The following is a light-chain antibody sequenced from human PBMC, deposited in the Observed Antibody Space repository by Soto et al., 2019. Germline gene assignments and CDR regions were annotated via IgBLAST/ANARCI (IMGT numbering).Light chain of an antibody. V-gene: IGKV3-20*01. CDR1: QSVSSGY. CDR2: ATY. CDR3: QQYGPSPLYT. Sequence: VLTKSPGTLSLSPGERATLSCRAGQSVSSGYLAWYQQKPGQAPRLLIYATYTRATGIPDRFSGSGSGTDFTLTISRLQPEDFAVYYCQQYGPSPLYTFGQGTKLEIK. J-gene: IGKJ2*01.